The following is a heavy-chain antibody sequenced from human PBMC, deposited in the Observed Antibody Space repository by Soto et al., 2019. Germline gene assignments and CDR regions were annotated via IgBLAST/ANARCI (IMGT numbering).Heavy chain of an antibody. CDR3: ARSQGSSTSLEIYYYYYYGMDV. V-gene: IGHV1-69*06. D-gene: IGHD2-2*01. CDR1: GGTFSSYA. Sequence: QVQLVQSGAEVKKPGSSVKVSCKASGGTFSSYAISWVRQAPGQGLEWMGGIIPISGTANDAQKFQGRVTITADKSTSTGYMELSSLRSEDTAVYYCARSQGSSTSLEIYYYYYYGMDVWGQGTTVTVSS. CDR2: IIPISGTA. J-gene: IGHJ6*02.